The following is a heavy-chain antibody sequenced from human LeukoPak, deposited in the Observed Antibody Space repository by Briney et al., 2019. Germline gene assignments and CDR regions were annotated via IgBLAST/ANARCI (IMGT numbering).Heavy chain of an antibody. CDR1: GFTFSTYW. J-gene: IGHJ4*02. V-gene: IGHV3-74*01. CDR3: ARDPVGGRPDL. CDR2: IKSDGSTT. D-gene: IGHD1-26*01. Sequence: PGESLRLSCAASGFTFSTYWMHWVRQAPGKGLVWVSRIKSDGSTTNYGDSVKVRFTISRDNAKNTLYLQMNSLRADDTAVYYCARDPVGGRPDLWGQGTLVTVSS.